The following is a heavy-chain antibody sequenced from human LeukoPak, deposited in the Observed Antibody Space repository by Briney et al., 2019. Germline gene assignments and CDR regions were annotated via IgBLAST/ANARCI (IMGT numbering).Heavy chain of an antibody. J-gene: IGHJ4*02. CDR2: INTDGSTT. CDR1: GFTFNTYW. Sequence: GGSLRLSCAASGFTFNTYWMYWVRQAPGKGLVWVSRINTDGSTTSYTDSVKGRFTISRDNAKNTLYLQMNSLRAEDTAVYYCAKDLGIAAVGTVYWGQGTLVTVSS. CDR3: AKDLGIAAVGTVY. V-gene: IGHV3-74*01. D-gene: IGHD6-13*01.